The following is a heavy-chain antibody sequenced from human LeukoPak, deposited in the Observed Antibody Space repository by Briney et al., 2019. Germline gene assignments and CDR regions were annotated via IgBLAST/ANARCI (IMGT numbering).Heavy chain of an antibody. V-gene: IGHV3-30*02. CDR1: GFTFSNYD. Sequence: GGSLRLSCAASGFTFSNYDMHWARQAPGKGLEWVTFIRSDGSDKYYADSVKGRFTISRDNSRNTLYLQMNSLRAEDTAVYYCAREGDGSAYDYWGQGTLVTVSS. CDR2: IRSDGSDK. CDR3: AREGDGSAYDY. J-gene: IGHJ4*02. D-gene: IGHD3-10*01.